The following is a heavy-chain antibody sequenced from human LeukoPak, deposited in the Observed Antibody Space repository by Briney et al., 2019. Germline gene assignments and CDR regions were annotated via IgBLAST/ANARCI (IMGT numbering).Heavy chain of an antibody. Sequence: RASVKVSCKASGYTFTSYDINWVRQATGQGLEWMGWMNPNSGNTNYAQKLQGRVTMTTDTSTSTAYMELRSLRSDDTAVYYCARVRAVRGYRTQTFDYWGQGTLVTVSS. V-gene: IGHV1-18*01. J-gene: IGHJ4*02. CDR2: MNPNSGNT. CDR3: ARVRAVRGYRTQTFDY. CDR1: GYTFTSYD. D-gene: IGHD5-18*01.